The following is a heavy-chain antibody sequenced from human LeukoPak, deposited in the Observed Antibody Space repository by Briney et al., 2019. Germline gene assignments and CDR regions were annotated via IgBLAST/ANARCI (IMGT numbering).Heavy chain of an antibody. CDR3: AREVWNSALGSLFDY. V-gene: IGHV1-18*01. J-gene: IGHJ4*02. CDR1: GYTFTSYG. Sequence: ASVKVSCKASGYTFTSYGISWVRQAPGQGLEWMGWISAYNGNTNYAQKLQGRVTMTTDTSTSTAYMELRSLRSDDTAVYYCAREVWNSALGSLFDYWGQGTLVIASS. D-gene: IGHD1/OR15-1a*01. CDR2: ISAYNGNT.